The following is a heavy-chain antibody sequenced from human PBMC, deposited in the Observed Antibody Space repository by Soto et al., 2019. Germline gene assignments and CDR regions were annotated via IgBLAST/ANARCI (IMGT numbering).Heavy chain of an antibody. CDR1: GGSISSSSYY. J-gene: IGHJ4*02. V-gene: IGHV4-39*07. CDR3: ARVVVITLHYYFDY. CDR2: IYYSGST. Sequence: PSETLSLTCTVSGGSISSSSYYWGWIRQPPGKGLEWIGSIYYSGSTYYNPSLKSRVTISVDTSKNQFSLKLSSVTAADTAVYYCARVVVITLHYYFDYWGQGTLVTVSS. D-gene: IGHD3-22*01.